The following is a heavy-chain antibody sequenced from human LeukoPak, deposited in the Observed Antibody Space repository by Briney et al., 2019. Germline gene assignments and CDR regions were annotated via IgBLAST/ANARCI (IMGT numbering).Heavy chain of an antibody. J-gene: IGHJ4*02. CDR3: AKDTHGDYPDN. D-gene: IGHD4-17*01. Sequence: GGSLRLSCAASGFTFSNYGIHWVRQAPGKRLEWVAVMSFHGNNNYYADSVKGRFTISRDNSKNTLYLQMNSLRAEDTAVYYCAKDTHGDYPDNWGQGTLVTVSS. CDR2: MSFHGNNN. CDR1: GFTFSNYG. V-gene: IGHV3-30*18.